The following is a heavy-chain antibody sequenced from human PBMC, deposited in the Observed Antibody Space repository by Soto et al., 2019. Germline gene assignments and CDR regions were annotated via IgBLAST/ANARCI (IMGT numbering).Heavy chain of an antibody. V-gene: IGHV1-18*01. CDR1: GDTFTRYG. D-gene: IGHD2-2*01. CDR2: ISTYNANT. J-gene: IGHJ6*03. Sequence: ENVSCKTAGDTFTRYGISWVRQAPGQGLEWMGWISTYNANTKYAHNLEGRVTMTTGTYTSTAYMELRSLTSDDTAVYYCAREGYCSSGFFFLFSRPSLCMD. CDR3: AREGYCSSGFFFLFSRPSLCMD.